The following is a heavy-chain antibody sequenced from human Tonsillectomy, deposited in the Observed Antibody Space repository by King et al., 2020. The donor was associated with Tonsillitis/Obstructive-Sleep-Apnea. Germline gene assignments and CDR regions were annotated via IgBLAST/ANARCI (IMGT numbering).Heavy chain of an antibody. CDR2: IYYSGST. CDR1: GGSISSSSYY. V-gene: IGHV4-39*01. CDR3: ASLGYSSGWPPVGFDY. D-gene: IGHD6-19*01. Sequence: QLQESGPGLVKPSETLSLTCTVSGGSISSSSYYWGWIRHPPGKGLEWIGSIYYSGSTYYNPSLKSRVTISVDTSKNQFSLKLSSVTAADTAVYYCASLGYSSGWPPVGFDYWGQGTLVTVSS. J-gene: IGHJ4*02.